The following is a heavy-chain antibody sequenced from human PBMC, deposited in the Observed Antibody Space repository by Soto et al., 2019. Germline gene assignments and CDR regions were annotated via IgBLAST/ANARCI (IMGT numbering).Heavy chain of an antibody. CDR2: IYPGDSDT. CDR3: ARSGYYSGSGSYYFGRDFDA. V-gene: IGHV5-51*01. D-gene: IGHD3-10*01. J-gene: IGHJ4*02. Sequence: PXESLKIYRKGSGYSFTSYLLAWVRQMPGKGLDWMGIIYPGDSDTRYSPSFQGQVTISADRSISTAYLQMNSLKTEDTAVYYCARSGYYSGSGSYYFGRDFDAWGQGTLVTVSS. CDR1: GYSFTSYL.